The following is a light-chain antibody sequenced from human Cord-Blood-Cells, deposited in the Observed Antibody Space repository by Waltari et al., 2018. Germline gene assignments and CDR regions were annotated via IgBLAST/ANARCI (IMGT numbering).Light chain of an antibody. V-gene: IGLV3-1*01. CDR2: QDS. CDR3: QAWDSSTAV. J-gene: IGLJ2*01. CDR1: NLGDQY. Sequence: YEPTQPPPASAAPGPTATTTCPGDNLGDQYACWYPQTPGQSHVLVIYQDSKRPSGSPERFSGSNSGNTATLTISGTQAMDEADSYCQAWDSSTAVFGGGTKLTVL.